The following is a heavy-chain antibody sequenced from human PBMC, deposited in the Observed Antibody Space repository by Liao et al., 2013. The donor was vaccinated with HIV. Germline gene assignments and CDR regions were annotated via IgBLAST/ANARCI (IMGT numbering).Heavy chain of an antibody. D-gene: IGHD3-10*01. CDR2: LYHRENAKYNG. CDR3: ARDNRLWFGELQEFFRH. V-gene: IGHV4-59*01. Sequence: QVQLQESGPGLVKPSETLSLTCTVSGGSMNHYYWSWIRKPPGKRLEWIGYLYHRENAKYNGNYNPSFMSRVTMSVDSSKKQFSLKLTSVTAADTAVYYCARDNRLWFGELQEFFRHWGQGTLVSVSS. J-gene: IGHJ1*01. CDR1: GGSMNHYY.